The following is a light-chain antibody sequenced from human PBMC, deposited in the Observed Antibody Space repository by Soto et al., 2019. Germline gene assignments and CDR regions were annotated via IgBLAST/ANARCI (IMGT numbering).Light chain of an antibody. CDR3: QSFDSGLTVV. Sequence: QSVLTQPPSVSGAPGQRVTISCTGSSSNIGAGYDVHWYQQLPGTAPKLLIYGNNNQPSGVPDRFSGSKSGTSASLAITGLQAEDEGDYYCQSFDSGLTVVFGGGTKVTVL. V-gene: IGLV1-40*01. CDR2: GNN. CDR1: SSNIGAGYD. J-gene: IGLJ2*01.